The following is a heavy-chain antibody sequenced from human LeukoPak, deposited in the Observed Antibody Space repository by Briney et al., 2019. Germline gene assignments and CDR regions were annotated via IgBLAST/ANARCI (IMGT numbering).Heavy chain of an antibody. CDR2: IKSKTDGGTT. V-gene: IGHV3-15*01. J-gene: IGHJ4*02. D-gene: IGHD2-15*01. Sequence: PGGSLRLSCAASGFTFSNAWMSWVRQAPGKGLEWVGRIKSKTDGGTTDYAAPVKGRFTISRDDSKNTLYLQMNSLKTEDTAVYYYARASVEHFDYWGQGTLVTVSS. CDR1: GFTFSNAW. CDR3: ARASVEHFDY.